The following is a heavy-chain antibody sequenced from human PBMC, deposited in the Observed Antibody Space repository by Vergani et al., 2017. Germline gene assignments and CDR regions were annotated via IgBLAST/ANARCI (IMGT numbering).Heavy chain of an antibody. D-gene: IGHD4-23*01. Sequence: RLVQSGGGLAHPGGSLRLSCAASGLPVSGFAFNIYAMIWVRQAPGKGLEWVSGFSATGDENTDYADAVKGRFTISRDKSKSTLFLQMNGLTSEDTAIYYFAKARDPNFYGGNCYSYYYGLDRWGQGTTVTVSS. CDR3: AKARDPNFYGGNCYSYYYGLDR. V-gene: IGHV3-23*04. CDR1: GLPVSGFAFNIYA. CDR2: FSATGDENT. J-gene: IGHJ6*01.